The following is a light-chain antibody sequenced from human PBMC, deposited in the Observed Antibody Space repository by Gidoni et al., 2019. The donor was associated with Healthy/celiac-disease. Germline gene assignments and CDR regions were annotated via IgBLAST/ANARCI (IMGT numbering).Light chain of an antibody. CDR1: SSDVGGYNY. V-gene: IGLV2-14*01. CDR3: SSYTSSSTLVV. CDR2: DVS. Sequence: QSALTQPASVSGSPGQSITISCTGTSSDVGGYNYVSWYQQHHGKAPKLMIYDVSHRPSGVSNRFSGSKSGNTASLTISGLQAEDEADYYCSSYTSSSTLVVFGGGTKLTVL. J-gene: IGLJ2*01.